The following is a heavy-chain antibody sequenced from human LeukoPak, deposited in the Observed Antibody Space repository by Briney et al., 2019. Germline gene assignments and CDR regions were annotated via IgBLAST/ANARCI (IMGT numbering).Heavy chain of an antibody. D-gene: IGHD6-13*01. V-gene: IGHV4-34*01. J-gene: IGHJ5*02. CDR2: INHSGST. CDR1: GGSFSGYY. CDR3: ARYSKQQLATWVFNWFDP. Sequence: PSETLSLTCAVYGGSFSGYYWSWIRQPPGKGLEWIGEINHSGSTNYNPSLKSRVTISVDTSKNQFSLKLSSVAAADTAVYYCARYSKQQLATWVFNWFDPWGQGTLVTVSS.